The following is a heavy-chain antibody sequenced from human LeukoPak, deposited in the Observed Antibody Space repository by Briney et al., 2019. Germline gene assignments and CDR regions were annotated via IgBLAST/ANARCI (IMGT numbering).Heavy chain of an antibody. Sequence: PGGSLRLSCAASGFTVSNKYMTWVRQAPGKGLEWVSLIYSDGRTYYADSVKGRCTISRDNSKNTLYLQMNSLRVEDTAVYYCARGLFLSGYLDAFDIWGQGQWSPSL. J-gene: IGHJ3*02. CDR2: IYSDGRT. CDR1: GFTVSNKY. V-gene: IGHV3-53*01. CDR3: ARGLFLSGYLDAFDI. D-gene: IGHD3-22*01.